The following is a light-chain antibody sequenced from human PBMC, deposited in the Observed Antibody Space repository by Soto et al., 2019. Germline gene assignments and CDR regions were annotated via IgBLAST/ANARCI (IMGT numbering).Light chain of an antibody. Sequence: EVVMTQSPATLSVSPGERVTLSCRASQSINAHLAWYQQKPGQAPRLLIHGASTRATGIPARFSGSGFGTEFIXXIXSXXSEDFAVYYCKQYNTWLWTFGQGTKVEIQ. CDR3: KQYNTWLWT. CDR2: GAS. J-gene: IGKJ1*01. CDR1: QSINAH. V-gene: IGKV3-15*01.